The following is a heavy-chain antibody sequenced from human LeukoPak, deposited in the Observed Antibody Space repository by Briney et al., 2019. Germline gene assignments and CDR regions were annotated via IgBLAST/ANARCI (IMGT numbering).Heavy chain of an antibody. J-gene: IGHJ4*02. V-gene: IGHV6-1*01. D-gene: IGHD3-3*01. CDR3: AREVPGWRGAHYFDY. CDR1: GDSVSSNSAA. Sequence: SQTLSLTCAISGDSVSSNSAAWNWIRQSPSRGLEWLGRTYYRSKWYNDYAVAVKSRITTNPDTSKKQFSLQLNSVTPEDTAVYYCAREVPGWRGAHYFDYWGQGTLVTVSS. CDR2: TYYRSKWYN.